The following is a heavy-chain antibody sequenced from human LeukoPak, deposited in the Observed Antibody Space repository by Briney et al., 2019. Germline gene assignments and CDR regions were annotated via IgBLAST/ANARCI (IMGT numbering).Heavy chain of an antibody. V-gene: IGHV4-39*07. CDR3: ARVDSILTDYDTVDY. J-gene: IGHJ4*02. Sequence: SQTLSLTCTVSGGSISSGSYYWGWVRQPPGKGLEWIGNIFYSGSTYYNPSLKSRVTISVDTSKNQFSLKLSSVTAADTAVYYCARVDSILTDYDTVDYWGQGTLVAVSS. D-gene: IGHD3-9*01. CDR2: IFYSGST. CDR1: GGSISSGSYY.